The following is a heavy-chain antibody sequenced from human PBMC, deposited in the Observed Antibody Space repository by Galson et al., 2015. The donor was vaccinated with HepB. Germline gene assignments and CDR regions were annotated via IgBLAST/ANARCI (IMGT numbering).Heavy chain of an antibody. Sequence: SLRLSCAASGFTFSSYWMSWVRQAPGKGLEWVANIKQDGSEKYYVDSVKGRFTISRDNAKNSLYLQMNSLRAEDTAVYYCARALMAFWPGATSALDYWGQGTLVTVSS. J-gene: IGHJ4*02. CDR2: IKQDGSEK. D-gene: IGHD3/OR15-3a*01. V-gene: IGHV3-7*03. CDR3: ARALMAFWPGATSALDY. CDR1: GFTFSSYW.